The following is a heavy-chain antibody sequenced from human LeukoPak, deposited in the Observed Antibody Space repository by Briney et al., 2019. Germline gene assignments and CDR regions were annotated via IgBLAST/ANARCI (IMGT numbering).Heavy chain of an antibody. Sequence: PSETLSLTCTVSGGSISSGSYYWGWIRQPPGKGLEWIGSIYYSGSTYYNPSLKSRVTISVDTSKNQFSLKLSSVTAADTAVYYCARYRIAAAAYFDYWGQGTLVTVSS. CDR3: ARYRIAAAAYFDY. V-gene: IGHV4-39*07. J-gene: IGHJ4*02. CDR2: IYYSGST. CDR1: GGSISSGSYY. D-gene: IGHD6-13*01.